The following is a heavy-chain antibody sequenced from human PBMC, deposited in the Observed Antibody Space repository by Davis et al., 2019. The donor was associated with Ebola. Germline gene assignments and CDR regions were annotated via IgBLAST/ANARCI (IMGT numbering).Heavy chain of an antibody. CDR1: GLPFTTYT. V-gene: IGHV3-21*01. CDR2: ISAYGDHI. CDR3: ARGGITFGGVIGNSFDY. J-gene: IGHJ4*02. Sequence: GGSLRLSCAASGLPFTTYTFNWVRQAPGKGLEWVSSISAYGDHIYYADSVKGRFTISRDNAKNSLYLQMNSLRDEDTAVYYCARGGITFGGVIGNSFDYWGQGTLVTVSS. D-gene: IGHD3-16*02.